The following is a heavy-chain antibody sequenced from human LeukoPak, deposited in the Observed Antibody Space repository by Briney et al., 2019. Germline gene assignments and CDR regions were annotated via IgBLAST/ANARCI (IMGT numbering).Heavy chain of an antibody. CDR2: INESGDDT. D-gene: IGHD3-22*01. J-gene: IGHJ4*02. CDR1: GFIFSDFA. CDR3: AKGIHSTGYYPFDY. Sequence: GGSLRLSCAASGFIFSDFAMSWVRQAPGKGLEWVSAINESGDDTYYADPVKGRLTISRDNSKSTLYLQLNSLRAEDTAIYYCAKGIHSTGYYPFDYWGQGTLVIVSS. V-gene: IGHV3-23*01.